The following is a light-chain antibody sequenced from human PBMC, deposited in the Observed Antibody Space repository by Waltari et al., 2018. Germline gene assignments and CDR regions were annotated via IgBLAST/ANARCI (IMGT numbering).Light chain of an antibody. CDR1: ELGDKY. J-gene: IGLJ3*02. CDR3: QAWDRGTWV. CDR2: QDT. Sequence: SYELTQPPSVSVSPGQTASITCSGDELGDKYACWYQQKPGQSPVLVIYQDTKRPSGIPERVSGSSSGNTATLTIRGTQAMDEADYYCQAWDRGTWVFGGGTKLTVL. V-gene: IGLV3-1*01.